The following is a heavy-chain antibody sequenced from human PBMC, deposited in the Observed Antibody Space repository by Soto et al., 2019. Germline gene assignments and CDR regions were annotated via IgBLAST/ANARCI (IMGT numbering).Heavy chain of an antibody. CDR1: GYTFTCYY. Sequence: ASVRVSCKASGYTFTCYYMHWVRQAPGQGLEWMGWINPNSGGTNYAQKFQGWVTMTRDTSISTAYMELSRLRSDDTAVYYCARAGRRHYGPTHHLRGAFDIWGQGTMVTVSS. V-gene: IGHV1-2*04. CDR3: ARAGRRHYGPTHHLRGAFDI. CDR2: INPNSGGT. D-gene: IGHD4-17*01. J-gene: IGHJ3*02.